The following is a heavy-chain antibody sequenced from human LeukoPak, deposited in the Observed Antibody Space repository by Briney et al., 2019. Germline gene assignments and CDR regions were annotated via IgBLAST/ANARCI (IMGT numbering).Heavy chain of an antibody. V-gene: IGHV3-30-3*01. CDR1: GFTFSSYA. Sequence: GGSLRLSCAASGFTFSSYAMHWVRQAPGKGLEWVAVISYDGSNKYYADSVKGRFTISRDNSKNTLYLQMNSLRAEDTAVYYCARETYYYDSSGYTSRWFDPWGQGTLVTVSS. CDR3: ARETYYYDSSGYTSRWFDP. J-gene: IGHJ5*02. D-gene: IGHD3-22*01. CDR2: ISYDGSNK.